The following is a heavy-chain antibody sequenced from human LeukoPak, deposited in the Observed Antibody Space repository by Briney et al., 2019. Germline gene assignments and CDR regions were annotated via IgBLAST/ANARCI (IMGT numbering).Heavy chain of an antibody. Sequence: TVKVSCKASGGTFSSYAISWVRQAPGQGLEWMGGIIPIFGTANYAQKFQGRVTITADKSTSTAYMELSSLRSEDTAVYYCAKGGRITMLRGVQRDHYFDYWGQGTLVTVSS. D-gene: IGHD3-10*01. V-gene: IGHV1-69*06. J-gene: IGHJ4*02. CDR3: AKGGRITMLRGVQRDHYFDY. CDR2: IIPIFGTA. CDR1: GGTFSSYA.